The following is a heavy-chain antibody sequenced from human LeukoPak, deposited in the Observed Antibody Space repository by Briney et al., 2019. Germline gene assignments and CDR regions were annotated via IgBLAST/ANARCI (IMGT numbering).Heavy chain of an antibody. Sequence: GGSLRLSCAASGFTFSSYWMSWVRQAPGKGLEWVSSISSSSSYIYYADSVKGRFTISRDNAKNSLYLQMNSLRAEDTAVYYCARETYYGSGSQDYWGQGTLVTVSS. CDR3: ARETYYGSGSQDY. CDR2: ISSSSSYI. CDR1: GFTFSSYW. D-gene: IGHD3-10*01. J-gene: IGHJ4*02. V-gene: IGHV3-21*01.